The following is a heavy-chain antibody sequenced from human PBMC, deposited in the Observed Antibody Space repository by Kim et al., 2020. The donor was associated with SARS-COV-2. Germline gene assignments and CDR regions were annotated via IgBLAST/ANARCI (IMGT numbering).Heavy chain of an antibody. J-gene: IGHJ4*02. V-gene: IGHV3-7*01. Sequence: GGSLRLSCAASGFTFSSYWMSWVRQAPGKGLEWVANIKQDGSEKYYVDSVKGRFTISRDNAKNSLYLQMNSLRAEDTAVYYCAGDRHNWNDGRHYFDYWGQGALVTDSS. D-gene: IGHD1-1*01. CDR3: AGDRHNWNDGRHYFDY. CDR1: GFTFSSYW. CDR2: IKQDGSEK.